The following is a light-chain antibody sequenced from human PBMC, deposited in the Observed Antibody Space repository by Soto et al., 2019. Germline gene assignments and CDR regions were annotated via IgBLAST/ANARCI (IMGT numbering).Light chain of an antibody. CDR3: QQYNNWPPWT. Sequence: EIVMTQSPATXXVSPGERATXSXXASQSVSXNLAWYQQKPGQAPRLLIYGASTRATGIPARFSGSGSRTEFTLTISSLQSEDFAVYYCQQYNNWPPWTFGQGTKVEIK. CDR1: QSVSXN. V-gene: IGKV3-15*01. CDR2: GAS. J-gene: IGKJ1*01.